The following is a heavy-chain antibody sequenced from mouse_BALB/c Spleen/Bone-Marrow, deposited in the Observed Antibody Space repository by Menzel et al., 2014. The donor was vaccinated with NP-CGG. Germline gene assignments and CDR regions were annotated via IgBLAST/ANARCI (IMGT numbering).Heavy chain of an antibody. Sequence: QVQLQQSGPELVKPGASVKISCKASGYAFSSSCMNWVKQRPGQGLEWIGRIYPGDGDTNYNGKFKGKATLTADKSSSTAYMQLSSLTSVDSAVYFCARLLGYYFDYWGQGTTLTVSS. CDR3: ARLLGYYFDY. V-gene: IGHV1-82*01. J-gene: IGHJ2*01. CDR2: IYPGDGDT. D-gene: IGHD1-1*01. CDR1: GYAFSSSC.